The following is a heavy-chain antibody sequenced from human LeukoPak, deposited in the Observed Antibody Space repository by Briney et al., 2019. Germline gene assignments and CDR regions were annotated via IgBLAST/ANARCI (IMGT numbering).Heavy chain of an antibody. J-gene: IGHJ4*02. CDR3: ARHSDCNGRGCFFDS. CDR2: VYYSGTT. CDR1: GGSLSTSSYY. V-gene: IGHV4-39*01. Sequence: PSETLSLTCTASGGSLSTSSYYWAWIRQPPGEAMEYIGVVYYSGTTYYNPPLKSRATISVDTSQNLFSLRLNSVTAADTALYFCARHSDCNGRGCFFDSWGQGTLVTVSA. D-gene: IGHD2-15*01.